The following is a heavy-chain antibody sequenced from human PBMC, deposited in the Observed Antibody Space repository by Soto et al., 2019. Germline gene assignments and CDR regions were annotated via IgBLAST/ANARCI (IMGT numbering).Heavy chain of an antibody. CDR3: ATAYSSPTRLDY. V-gene: IGHV1-24*01. CDR1: GYTLTELS. CDR2: FDPEDGET. Sequence: ASVKVSCKVSGYTLTELSMHWVRQAPGKGLEWMGGFDPEDGETIYAQKFQGRVTMTEDTSTDTAYMELSSLRSEDTAVYYCATAYSSPTRLDYWGQGTLVTVSS. D-gene: IGHD6-13*01. J-gene: IGHJ4*02.